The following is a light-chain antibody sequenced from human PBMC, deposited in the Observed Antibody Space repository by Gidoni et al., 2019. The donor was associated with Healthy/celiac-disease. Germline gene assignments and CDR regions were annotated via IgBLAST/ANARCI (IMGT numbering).Light chain of an antibody. CDR2: DAS. J-gene: IGKJ4*01. V-gene: IGKV3-11*01. Sequence: DIVLTQSPATLSLSPGDSATLSCRASQSVSSYLAWYRRKPGQAPRLLIHDASNRATGIPARFSGSGSGTDFTLTISSLEPEDFAVYYCQQRSNWPLTFGGGTKVEIK. CDR3: QQRSNWPLT. CDR1: QSVSSY.